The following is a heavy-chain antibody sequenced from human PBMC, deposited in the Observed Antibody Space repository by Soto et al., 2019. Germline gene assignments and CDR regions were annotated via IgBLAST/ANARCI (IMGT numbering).Heavy chain of an antibody. J-gene: IGHJ6*02. CDR1: GGSISSGGYY. CDR3: ARDSPMVRGVIITSHYYYYGMDV. V-gene: IGHV4-31*03. Sequence: QVQLQESGPGLVKPSQTLSLTCTVSGGSISSGGYYWSWIRQHPGKGLEWIGYIYYSGSTYYNPSLKSRVTISVDTSKNQFSLKLSSVTAADTAVYYCARDSPMVRGVIITSHYYYYGMDVWGQGTTVTVSS. CDR2: IYYSGST. D-gene: IGHD3-10*01.